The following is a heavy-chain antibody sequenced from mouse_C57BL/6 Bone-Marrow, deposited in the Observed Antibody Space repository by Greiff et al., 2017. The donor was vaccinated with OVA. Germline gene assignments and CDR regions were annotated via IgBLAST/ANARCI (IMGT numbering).Heavy chain of an antibody. CDR3: ARDSNYEGYAMDY. CDR1: GYAFSSSW. V-gene: IGHV1-82*01. CDR2: IYPGDGDT. D-gene: IGHD2-5*01. Sequence: QVQLQQSGPELVKPGASVKISCKASGYAFSSSWMNWVKQRPGKGLEWIGRIYPGDGDTNYNGKFKGKATLTADKSSSTAYMQLSSLTSEDSAVYYCARDSNYEGYAMDYWGQGTSVTVSS. J-gene: IGHJ4*01.